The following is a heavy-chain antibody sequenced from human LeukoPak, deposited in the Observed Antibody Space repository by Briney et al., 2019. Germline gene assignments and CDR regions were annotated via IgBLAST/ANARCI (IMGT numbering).Heavy chain of an antibody. CDR2: IKSKTDGGTT. Sequence: KPGGSLRLSCAASGFTFSNAWMSWVRQAPGKGLEWVGRIKSKTDGGTTDYAAPVEGRFTISRDDSKNTLFLQMNSLKIEDTAVYYCLTNIGHWFDRWGQGTLVTVSS. CDR3: LTNIGHWFDR. V-gene: IGHV3-15*01. CDR1: GFTFSNAW. J-gene: IGHJ5*02.